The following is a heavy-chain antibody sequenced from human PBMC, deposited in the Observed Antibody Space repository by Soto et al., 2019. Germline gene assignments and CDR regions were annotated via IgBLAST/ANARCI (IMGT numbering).Heavy chain of an antibody. CDR2: IYPGDSDT. J-gene: IGHJ3*02. D-gene: IGHD2-15*01. Sequence: PGESLKISCKGSGYSFTSYWIGWVRQMPEKGLEWLGIIYPGDSDTRYSPSFQGQVTISVDKSITTAYLQWSSLKASDTAMYYCARAMVVDAMSNAFDIWSQGTMVTVSS. CDR3: ARAMVVDAMSNAFDI. V-gene: IGHV5-51*01. CDR1: GYSFTSYW.